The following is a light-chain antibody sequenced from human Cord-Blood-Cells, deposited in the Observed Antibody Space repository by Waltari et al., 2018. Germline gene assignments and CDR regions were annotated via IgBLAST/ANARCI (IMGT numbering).Light chain of an antibody. Sequence: QSALTQPPSASGSPGQSVTISCTGTSSDVGGYNYVSWYQQHPGKAPKLMIYEGSKRPSGVPDRFSGSKSGNTASRTVSGLQAEDEADYYCSSYAGSNNWVFGGGTKLTVL. V-gene: IGLV2-8*01. CDR2: EGS. J-gene: IGLJ3*02. CDR3: SSYAGSNNWV. CDR1: SSDVGGYNY.